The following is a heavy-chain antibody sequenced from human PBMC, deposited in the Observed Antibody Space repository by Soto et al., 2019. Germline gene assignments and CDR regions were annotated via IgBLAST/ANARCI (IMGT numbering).Heavy chain of an antibody. D-gene: IGHD3-16*01. CDR3: ASVTFGGIVLAH. Sequence: ETLSLTCTVSAASFSKYYWTWIRQPPGKGLEWIGYIYFNGNTKYNPSLEGRLTISIDTSKKEFSLKLTSVTAADAAVYYCASVTFGGIVLAHWGQGTLVTVSS. J-gene: IGHJ4*02. CDR1: AASFSKYY. V-gene: IGHV4-59*01. CDR2: IYFNGNT.